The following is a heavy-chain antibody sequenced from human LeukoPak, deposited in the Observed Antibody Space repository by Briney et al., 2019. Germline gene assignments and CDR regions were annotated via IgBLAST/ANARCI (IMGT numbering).Heavy chain of an antibody. J-gene: IGHJ5*02. D-gene: IGHD2-2*01. Sequence: GASVKVSCKASGYTFSSYGISGVRQAPGQGLEWMGWISAYNGNTNYAQMLQGRVTMTTDTSTSTAYMEVRSLRSDDTAMYYCARDVGDIVTIPAAISVPWGQGTLVTVSS. CDR2: ISAYNGNT. CDR3: ARDVGDIVTIPAAISVP. V-gene: IGHV1-18*01. CDR1: GYTFSSYG.